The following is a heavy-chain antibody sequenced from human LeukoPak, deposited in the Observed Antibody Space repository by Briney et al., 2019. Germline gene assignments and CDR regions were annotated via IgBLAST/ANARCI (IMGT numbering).Heavy chain of an antibody. Sequence: PSGTLSLTSAVSGGSISSSNWWSWVRQPPGKGLEWIGEIYHSGSTNYNPSLKSRVTISVDKSKNQFSLKLSSVTAADTAVYYCARDNSYYDSRYFDYWGQGTLVTVSS. V-gene: IGHV4-4*02. J-gene: IGHJ4*02. CDR3: ARDNSYYDSRYFDY. CDR2: IYHSGST. D-gene: IGHD3-22*01. CDR1: GGSISSSNW.